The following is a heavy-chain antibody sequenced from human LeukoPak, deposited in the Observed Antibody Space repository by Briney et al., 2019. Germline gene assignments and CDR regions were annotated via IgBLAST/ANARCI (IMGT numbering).Heavy chain of an antibody. J-gene: IGHJ4*02. CDR2: IYNSGST. V-gene: IGHV4-59*08. Sequence: PSETLSLTCTVSGDSFSYFYWSWIRQPPGKGLEWIGYIYNSGSTNYNPSLKSRVTISLDTSKNQFSLKLSSVTAADTAVYYCARYEAVAGVFDYWGQGTLVTVSS. CDR1: GDSFSYFY. D-gene: IGHD6-19*01. CDR3: ARYEAVAGVFDY.